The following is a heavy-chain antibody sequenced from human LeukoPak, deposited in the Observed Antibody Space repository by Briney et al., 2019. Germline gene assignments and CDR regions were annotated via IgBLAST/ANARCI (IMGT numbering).Heavy chain of an antibody. CDR1: GYTFTGYY. CDR3: ARELRSYYDSSGQASWDAFDI. D-gene: IGHD3-22*01. CDR2: INPNSGGT. Sequence: ASVKVSCKASGYTFTGYYMHWVRQAPGQGLEWMGWINPNSGGTNYAQKVQGRVTMTRDTSISTAYLELSRLRSDDTDVYYCARELRSYYDSSGQASWDAFDIWGQGTMVTVSS. V-gene: IGHV1-2*02. J-gene: IGHJ3*02.